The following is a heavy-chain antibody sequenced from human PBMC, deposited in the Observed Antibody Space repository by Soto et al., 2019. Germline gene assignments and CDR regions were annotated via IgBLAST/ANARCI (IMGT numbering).Heavy chain of an antibody. V-gene: IGHV3-74*01. D-gene: IGHD6-19*01. CDR3: ARDGRSSYSSGWYYFDY. J-gene: IGHJ4*02. CDR2: ISGDGSTT. CDR1: GFTFSNHR. Sequence: GGSLRLSCAASGFTFSNHRMHWVRQAPGKGLVWVSLISGDGSTTNYADSVRGRFTISRDNAKNTVFLQMNSLGAEDTAVYYCARDGRSSYSSGWYYFDYWGQGTLVTVSS.